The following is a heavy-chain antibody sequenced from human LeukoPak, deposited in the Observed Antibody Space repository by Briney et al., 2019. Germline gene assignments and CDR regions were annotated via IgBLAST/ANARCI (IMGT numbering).Heavy chain of an antibody. D-gene: IGHD1-26*01. Sequence: GGSLRLSCAASGFTFSSYWMHWVRQAPGKGLLRVSRINSDGSVTTYADPVKGRFTISRDNAKNTLYLQMNSLRAEDTAVYYCTRATGSFYGLGYWGQGTLVTVSS. CDR3: TRATGSFYGLGY. CDR2: INSDGSVT. CDR1: GFTFSSYW. V-gene: IGHV3-74*01. J-gene: IGHJ4*02.